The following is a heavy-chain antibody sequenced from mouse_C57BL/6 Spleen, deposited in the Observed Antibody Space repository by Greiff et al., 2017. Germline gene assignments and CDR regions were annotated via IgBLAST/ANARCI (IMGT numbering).Heavy chain of an antibody. CDR1: GYTFTGYW. J-gene: IGHJ1*03. V-gene: IGHV1-9*01. CDR2: ILPGIGGT. Sequence: QVQLQQSGAELMKPGASVKLSCKASGYTFTGYWIEWVKQRPGHGLEWIGEILPGIGGTNYNEKFKGKATFTADTSSNTASMQLSSLTTEDSAIYSCARESDYGSSYRYFDVWGTGTTVTVSS. D-gene: IGHD1-1*01. CDR3: ARESDYGSSYRYFDV.